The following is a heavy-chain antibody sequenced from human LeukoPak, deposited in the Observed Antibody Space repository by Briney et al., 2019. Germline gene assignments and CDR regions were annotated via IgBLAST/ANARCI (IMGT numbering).Heavy chain of an antibody. CDR2: IKEDGTEK. Sequence: GGSLRLSCAASEFIFSTYWMSWVRHAPGKGLEWVANIKEDGTEKYYVGSVKGRFTISRDNAKKSLYLQMNSLRDDDTAVYFCARSPAGDAWPPAYYMDVWGKGTTVTVSS. V-gene: IGHV3-7*01. CDR1: EFIFSTYW. J-gene: IGHJ6*03. CDR3: ARSPAGDAWPPAYYMDV. D-gene: IGHD3-10*01.